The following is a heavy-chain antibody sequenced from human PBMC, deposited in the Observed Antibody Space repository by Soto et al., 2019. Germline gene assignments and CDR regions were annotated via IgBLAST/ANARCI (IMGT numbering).Heavy chain of an antibody. CDR2: IYYSGST. D-gene: IGHD2-8*01. J-gene: IGHJ3*02. Sequence: SETLSLTCTVSGGSISSGGYYWSWIRQHPGKGLEWIGYIYYSGSTYYNPSLKSRVTISVDTSKNQFSLKLSSVTAADTAVYYCARASDRYCTNGVCYLDAFDIWGQGTMVNVSS. CDR1: GGSISSGGYY. V-gene: IGHV4-31*03. CDR3: ARASDRYCTNGVCYLDAFDI.